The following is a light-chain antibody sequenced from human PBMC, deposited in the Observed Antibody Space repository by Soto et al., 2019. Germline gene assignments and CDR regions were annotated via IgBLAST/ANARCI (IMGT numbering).Light chain of an antibody. CDR3: QHYNSYSEA. CDR1: QGISSF. J-gene: IGKJ1*01. CDR2: AAS. V-gene: IGKV1-9*01. Sequence: DIQLTQSPSFLSASVGDRVTITCRASQGISSFLTWSQQKPGKAPKLLIYAASTLESGVPSRFSGSGSGTEFTLTISSLQPDDFATYYCQHYNSYSEAFGQGTKVDIK.